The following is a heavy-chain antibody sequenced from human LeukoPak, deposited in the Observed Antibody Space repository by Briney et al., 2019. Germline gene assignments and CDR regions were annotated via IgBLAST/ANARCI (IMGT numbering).Heavy chain of an antibody. CDR2: INPDSGGT. V-gene: IGHV1-2*02. Sequence: EASVKVSCKASGYTFTGYYMHWVRQAPGQGLEWMGWINPDSGGTNYAQKFQGRVTMTRDTSISTAYMELSRLRSDDTAIYYCARDYASLGSGDFDYWGQGTLVTVSS. J-gene: IGHJ4*02. D-gene: IGHD3-10*01. CDR1: GYTFTGYY. CDR3: ARDYASLGSGDFDY.